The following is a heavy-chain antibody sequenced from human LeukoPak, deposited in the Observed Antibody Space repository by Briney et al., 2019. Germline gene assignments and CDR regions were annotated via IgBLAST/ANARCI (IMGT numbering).Heavy chain of an antibody. CDR1: GYSFTSNW. CDR3: ARSIDPPYYFDY. CDR2: IYPGDSDT. J-gene: IGHJ4*02. V-gene: IGHV5-51*01. Sequence: GESLKISCKGSGYSFTSNWINWVRQMPGKGLEWMGIIYPGDSDTRYSPSFQGQVTISVDKSISTAYLQWSSLKASDTAMYYCARSIDPPYYFDYWGQGTLVTVSS.